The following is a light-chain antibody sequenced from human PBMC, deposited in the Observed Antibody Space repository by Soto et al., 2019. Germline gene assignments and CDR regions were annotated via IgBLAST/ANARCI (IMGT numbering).Light chain of an antibody. CDR2: DAS. J-gene: IGKJ1*01. Sequence: EFVLTQSPGTLSLSPGERATLACRASQTVRNNYLAWYQQKPGQAPRLLIYDASSRATGIPDRFSGSGSGTDFTLTISRLEPEDFAVYYCQQYGSSRRTFGQGTKVE. CDR3: QQYGSSRRT. CDR1: QTVRNNY. V-gene: IGKV3-20*01.